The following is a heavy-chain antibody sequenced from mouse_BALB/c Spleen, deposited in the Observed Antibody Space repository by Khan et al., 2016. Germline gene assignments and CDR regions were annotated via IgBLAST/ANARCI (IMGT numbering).Heavy chain of an antibody. CDR3: AKSYYDVGYYAMDY. Sequence: QVQLKQSGPSLVQPSQSLSITCTVSGFSLTSYGVHWVRQSPGKGLEWLGVIWRGGSTDYNAAFMSRLSITKDNSKSQVFFKMNSLQADDTAIYYCAKSYYDVGYYAMDYWGQGTSVTVSS. J-gene: IGHJ4*01. V-gene: IGHV2-5-1*01. CDR1: GFSLTSYG. CDR2: IWRGGST. D-gene: IGHD2-4*01.